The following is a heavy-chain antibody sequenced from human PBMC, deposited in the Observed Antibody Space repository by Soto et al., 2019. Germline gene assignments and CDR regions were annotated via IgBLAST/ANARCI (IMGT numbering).Heavy chain of an antibody. CDR2: IRSSDGST. V-gene: IGHV3-23*01. CDR1: RFTFSSHA. Sequence: GGSLRLSCAASRFTFSSHAMSWVRQAPGMGLEWVSAIRSSDGSTFYADSVKGRFTTSRDNSKNSLYLQMNSLRAEDTAVYYCAKAYYYDSSGPPAGAFDIWGQGTMVTVSS. J-gene: IGHJ3*02. D-gene: IGHD3-22*01. CDR3: AKAYYYDSSGPPAGAFDI.